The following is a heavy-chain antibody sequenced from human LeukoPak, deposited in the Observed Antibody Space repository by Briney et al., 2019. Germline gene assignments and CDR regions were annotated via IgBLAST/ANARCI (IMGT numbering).Heavy chain of an antibody. D-gene: IGHD3-3*01. Sequence: SETLSLTCTVSGGSISSYYWSWIRQPPGKGLEWIGYIYYSGSTNYNPSLKSRVTISVDTSKNQFSLKLSSVTAADTAVYYCARGPIFGVVIGGTPFDYWGQGTLVTVSS. CDR1: GGSISSYY. V-gene: IGHV4-59*12. CDR3: ARGPIFGVVIGGTPFDY. CDR2: IYYSGST. J-gene: IGHJ4*02.